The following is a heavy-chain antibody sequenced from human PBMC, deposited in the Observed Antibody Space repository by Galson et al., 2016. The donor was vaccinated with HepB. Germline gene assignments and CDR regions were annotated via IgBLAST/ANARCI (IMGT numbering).Heavy chain of an antibody. J-gene: IGHJ4*02. CDR1: GFSFSTYD. CDR2: INGPSTAT. V-gene: IGHV3-23*01. CDR3: AKVVPTGGHFFDS. Sequence: LRLSCAASGFSFSTYDMNWVRQAPGKGLEWVATINGPSTATPYADSVKGRFTVSRDNSRDTLYLQMTSLRAEDTAIYYCAKVVPTGGHFFDSWGQGTLVTVSS. D-gene: IGHD3-3*02.